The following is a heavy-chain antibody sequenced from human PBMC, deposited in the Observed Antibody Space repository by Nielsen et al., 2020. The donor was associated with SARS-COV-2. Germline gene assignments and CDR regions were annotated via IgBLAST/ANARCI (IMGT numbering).Heavy chain of an antibody. CDR3: ARGGGIAAAGTPGRYYYGMDV. V-gene: IGHV3-11*05. CDR2: ISSSSYT. Sequence: WIRQPPGKGLEWVSYISSSSYTNYADPVKGRFTISRDNAKNSLYLQMNSLRAEDTAVYYCARGGGIAAAGTPGRYYYGMDVWGQGTTVTVS. D-gene: IGHD6-13*01. J-gene: IGHJ6*02.